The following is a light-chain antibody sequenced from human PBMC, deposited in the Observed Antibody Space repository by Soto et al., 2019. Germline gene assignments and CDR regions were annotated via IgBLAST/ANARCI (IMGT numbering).Light chain of an antibody. CDR2: AAS. J-gene: IGKJ3*01. CDR1: KRISNW. CDR3: QQVNSFPFT. V-gene: IGKV1D-12*01. Sequence: GGRDIHTCRASKRISNWIAWYPQKPGSGPKLLIYAASNLQSGAFSRFSGTSSRKAFTLTISKMQPEDFATYYCQQVNSFPFTFAPGTKVLIK.